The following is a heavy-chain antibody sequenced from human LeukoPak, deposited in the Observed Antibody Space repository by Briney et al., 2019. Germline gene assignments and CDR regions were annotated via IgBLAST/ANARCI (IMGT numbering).Heavy chain of an antibody. CDR2: FYSSEST. J-gene: IGHJ4*02. CDR3: ARQYSSKFDY. CDR1: GDSISSYF. Sequence: SETLSLTCTVSGDSISSYFWSRIRQPAGKGLEWIGRFYSSESTNYNPSLKSRVTMSVDTSKNQFSLKLSSVTAADTAVYYCARQYSSKFDYWGQGIMVTVSS. V-gene: IGHV4-4*07. D-gene: IGHD6-13*01.